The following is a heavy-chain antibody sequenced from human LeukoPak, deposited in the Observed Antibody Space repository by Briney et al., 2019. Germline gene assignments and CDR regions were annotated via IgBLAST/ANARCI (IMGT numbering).Heavy chain of an antibody. D-gene: IGHD4-17*01. CDR1: GYRFTSYW. CDR2: IYPDDSDT. V-gene: IGHV5-51*01. CDR3: ARHYPGGDYFIDY. J-gene: IGHJ4*02. Sequence: GESLKISFKGSGYRFTSYWIGWVRQMPGKGLEWVGIIYPDDSDTRYSPSFQDQVIISADKSISTAYLQWSSLKASDTAMYYCARHYPGGDYFIDYWGQGTLVTVSS.